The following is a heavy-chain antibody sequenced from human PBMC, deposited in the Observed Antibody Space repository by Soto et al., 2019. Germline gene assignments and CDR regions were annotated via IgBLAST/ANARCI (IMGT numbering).Heavy chain of an antibody. CDR3: MRGNTGYENFDY. J-gene: IGHJ4*02. CDR2: IYRDGTT. Sequence: GGSLRLSSAVSGFSLYNYWMHWVRQRPGKGLVWVARIYRDGTTSYADAVKGRFTIARDNSKDTVSLQMNSLKDEDTAVYYCMRGNTGYENFDYWSQGNLVTVSS. V-gene: IGHV3-74*01. CDR1: GFSLYNYW. D-gene: IGHD5-12*01.